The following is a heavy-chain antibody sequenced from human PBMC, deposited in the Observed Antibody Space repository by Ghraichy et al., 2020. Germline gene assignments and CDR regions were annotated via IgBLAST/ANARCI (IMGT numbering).Heavy chain of an antibody. D-gene: IGHD1-26*01. J-gene: IGHJ3*02. Sequence: SETLSLTCIVSGGSIISSSYSWGWIRQPPGEGLEEIGTIFYSGSTYYNPSLKSRGTISVDTAKNQFSLMLSSVTAEDTAVYYCARWEDAFAIWGQGTMVTVSS. V-gene: IGHV4-39*01. CDR3: ARWEDAFAI. CDR1: GGSIISSSYS. CDR2: IFYSGST.